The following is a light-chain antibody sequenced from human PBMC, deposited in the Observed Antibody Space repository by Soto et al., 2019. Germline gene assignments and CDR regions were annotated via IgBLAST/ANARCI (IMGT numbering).Light chain of an antibody. CDR2: AFT. CDR1: SSNIGAGYD. J-gene: IGLJ2*01. Sequence: QSVLTQPPSVSGAPGQRVTISCTGSSSNIGAGYDVHWYRQLPRTAPEPLIFAFTNRPSGVPDRFSGSKSGTSAFLAISGLQAEDEAEYYCQSYDRSLSAWVFGGGTKLTVL. V-gene: IGLV1-40*01. CDR3: QSYDRSLSAWV.